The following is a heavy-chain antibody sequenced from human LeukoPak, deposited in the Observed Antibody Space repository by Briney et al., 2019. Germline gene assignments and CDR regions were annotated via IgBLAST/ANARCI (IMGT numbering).Heavy chain of an antibody. Sequence: TGGSLRLSCAAAGLPFTRYAMSWVRQAPGKGLEGLSYISSSSGLISYADSVRGRFTISRDNAEKSLYLQMNSLRVEDTAVYYCAGDPSLGYNWYYYLDVWGKGTTVTVS. CDR3: AGDPSLGYNWYYYLDV. CDR2: ISSSSGLI. CDR1: GLPFTRYA. J-gene: IGHJ6*03. V-gene: IGHV3-48*04. D-gene: IGHD1-1*01.